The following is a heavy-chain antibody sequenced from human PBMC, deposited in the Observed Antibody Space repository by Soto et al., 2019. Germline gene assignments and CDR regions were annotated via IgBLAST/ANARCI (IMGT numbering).Heavy chain of an antibody. CDR1: GGTFSSYA. CDR2: IIPICGTA. Sequence: QVQLVQSGAEVKKPGSSVKVSCKASGGTFSSYAISWVRQAPGQGLEWMGGIIPICGTANYAQKFQGRVTITADESTSTAYMELSSLRSEDTAVYYCASPTTVTTRDYYYGMDVWGQGTTVTVSS. J-gene: IGHJ6*02. D-gene: IGHD4-17*01. V-gene: IGHV1-69*01. CDR3: ASPTTVTTRDYYYGMDV.